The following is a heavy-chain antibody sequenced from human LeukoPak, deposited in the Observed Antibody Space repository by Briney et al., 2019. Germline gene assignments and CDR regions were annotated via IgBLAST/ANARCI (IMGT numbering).Heavy chain of an antibody. V-gene: IGHV1-2*06. CDR2: INPNSGGT. D-gene: IGHD2-8*01. CDR1: GYTFTGYY. CDR3: ARALVGYCTNGVCRDY. J-gene: IGHJ4*02. Sequence: ASVKVSCKASGYTFTGYYMHWVRQAPGQGLEWMGRINPNSGGTNYAQKFQGRVTMTRDTSISTAYMELSRLRSDDTAVYYCARALVGYCTNGVCRDYWGQGTLVIVSS.